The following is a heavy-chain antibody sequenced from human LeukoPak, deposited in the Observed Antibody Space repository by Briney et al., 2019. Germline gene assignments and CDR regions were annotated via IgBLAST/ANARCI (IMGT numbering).Heavy chain of an antibody. Sequence: SETLSLTCTVSGGSISSYYWSWIRQPAGKGLEWIGRIYTSGSTNYNPSLKSRVTMSVDTSKNQFSLKLSSVTAADTAVYYCGRDKYSSGWYYFDYWGQGTLVTVSS. V-gene: IGHV4-4*07. CDR3: GRDKYSSGWYYFDY. D-gene: IGHD6-19*01. CDR2: IYTSGST. J-gene: IGHJ4*02. CDR1: GGSISSYY.